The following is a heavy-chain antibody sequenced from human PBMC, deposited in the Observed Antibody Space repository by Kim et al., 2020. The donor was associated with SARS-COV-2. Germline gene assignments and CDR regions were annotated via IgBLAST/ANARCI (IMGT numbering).Heavy chain of an antibody. V-gene: IGHV5-10-1*01. CDR3: ASEIGPRGGFDP. D-gene: IGHD3-10*01. Sequence: KYSPSFQGQVTISAAKSISTGYMQWSSLKAADTAMYYCASEIGPRGGFDPWGQGTLVTVSS. J-gene: IGHJ5*02.